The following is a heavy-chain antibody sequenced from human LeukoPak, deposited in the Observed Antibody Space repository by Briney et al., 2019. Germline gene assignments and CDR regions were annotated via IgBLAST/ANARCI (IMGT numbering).Heavy chain of an antibody. CDR2: IRYDGSDE. V-gene: IGHV3-30*02. CDR3: AKDSYSISSVTLDY. CDR1: GFTFSTNG. D-gene: IGHD6-6*01. J-gene: IGHJ4*02. Sequence: PGGSLRLSCAASGFTFSTNGMHWVRQAPGKGLEWVAFIRYDGSDEYYADSVKGRFTISRDNSKNTLYLQMNSLRPEDTAVYYCAKDSYSISSVTLDYWGQGTLVTVSS.